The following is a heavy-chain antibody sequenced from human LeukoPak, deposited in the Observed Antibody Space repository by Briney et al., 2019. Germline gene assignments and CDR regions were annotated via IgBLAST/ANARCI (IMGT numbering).Heavy chain of an antibody. CDR2: NSADNGNT. CDR1: GYTSISYG. J-gene: IGHJ4*02. CDR3: ARDDLDCSGGTCYPDDY. D-gene: IGHD2-15*01. V-gene: IGHV1-18*01. Sequence: ASVKDSCMDSGYTSISYGISWVRPAPGKGIEWMGWNSADNGNTNYAQKLQGRVTMTTDTSTSTAYMELRSLRSDDTAMYYCARDDLDCSGGTCYPDDYWGQGTLVTVSS.